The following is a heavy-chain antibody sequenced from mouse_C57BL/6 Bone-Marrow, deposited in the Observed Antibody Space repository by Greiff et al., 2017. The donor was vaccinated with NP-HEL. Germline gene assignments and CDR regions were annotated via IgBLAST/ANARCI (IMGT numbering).Heavy chain of an antibody. CDR3: AREGSYYYGSTLMDY. D-gene: IGHD1-1*01. Sequence: EVHLVESGGGLVKPGGSLKLSCAASGFTFSSYAMSWVRQTPEKRLEWVATISDGGSYTYYPDNVKGRFTISRDNAKNNLYLQMSHLKSEDTAMYYCAREGSYYYGSTLMDYWGQGTSVTVSS. V-gene: IGHV5-4*01. J-gene: IGHJ4*01. CDR1: GFTFSSYA. CDR2: ISDGGSYT.